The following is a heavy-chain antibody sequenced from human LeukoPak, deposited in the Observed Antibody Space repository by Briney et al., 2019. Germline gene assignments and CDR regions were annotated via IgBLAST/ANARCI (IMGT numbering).Heavy chain of an antibody. CDR3: AKDGFKEGLNWFDP. Sequence: GGSLRLSCAASGFTFSSYAMSWVRQAPGKGLGWASAISGSGGGTYYADSVKGRFTISRDNSKNTLYLQMNSLRAEDTAVYYCAKDGFKEGLNWFDPWGQGTLVTVSS. CDR2: ISGSGGGT. CDR1: GFTFSSYA. D-gene: IGHD2-2*03. V-gene: IGHV3-23*01. J-gene: IGHJ5*02.